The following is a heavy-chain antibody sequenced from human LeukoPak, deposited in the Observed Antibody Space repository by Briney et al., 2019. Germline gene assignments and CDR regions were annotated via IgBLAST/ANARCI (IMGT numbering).Heavy chain of an antibody. CDR1: GYTFTSYD. CDR2: MNPSSGNT. Sequence: GASVKVSCKASGYTFTSYDINWVRQATGQGLEWMGWMNPSSGNTGYAQKFQGRVTMTRNTSISTAYMELSSLRSEDTAVYYCARGVRTLLRFLEWLPPNTRRNDAFDIWGQGTMVTVSS. CDR3: ARGVRTLLRFLEWLPPNTRRNDAFDI. D-gene: IGHD3-3*01. J-gene: IGHJ3*02. V-gene: IGHV1-8*01.